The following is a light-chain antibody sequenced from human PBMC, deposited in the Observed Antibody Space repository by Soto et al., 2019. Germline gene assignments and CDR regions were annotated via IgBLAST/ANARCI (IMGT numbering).Light chain of an antibody. CDR2: GAS. CDR3: QQXXXXXXLT. J-gene: IGKJ4*01. CDR1: QSVSSN. Sequence: EIVMTQSPATLSVSPGERATLSCRASQSVSSNLAWYQQKPGQAPRLLIYGASTRATGIPARFSGSGSGTEFTLTIXXXXXXXXAVYYCQQXXXXXXLTFGG. V-gene: IGKV3-15*01.